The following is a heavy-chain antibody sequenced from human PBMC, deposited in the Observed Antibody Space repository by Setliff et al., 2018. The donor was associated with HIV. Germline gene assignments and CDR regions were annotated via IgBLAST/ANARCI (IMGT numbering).Heavy chain of an antibody. CDR2: IWFDGSNE. D-gene: IGHD5-18*01. CDR3: ARDVKGYIYGSTYWYFDL. V-gene: IGHV3-33*01. Sequence: PGGSLRLSCAASGFTFSRYAMNWVRQAPGKGLEWVAFIWFDGSNEYYADSVKGRFTISRDNSKNTLFLQMNSLRAEDTAVYYCARDVKGYIYGSTYWYFDLWGRGTLVTVSS. CDR1: GFTFSRYA. J-gene: IGHJ2*01.